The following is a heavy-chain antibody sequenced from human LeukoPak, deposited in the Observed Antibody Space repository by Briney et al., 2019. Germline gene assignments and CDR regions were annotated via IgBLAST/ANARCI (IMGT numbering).Heavy chain of an antibody. D-gene: IGHD3-3*01. J-gene: IGHJ4*02. V-gene: IGHV4-4*07. CDR3: AREVWSGYFAVDY. CDR1: GGFISGYY. Sequence: SETLSLTCSVSGGFISGYYWSWIRQPAGKGLEWIGRVYSSGSTNYNPYLKSRVTIAVHKSKNQISLMLSSLTAADTAVYYCAREVWSGYFAVDYWGQGTLVTVSS. CDR2: VYSSGST.